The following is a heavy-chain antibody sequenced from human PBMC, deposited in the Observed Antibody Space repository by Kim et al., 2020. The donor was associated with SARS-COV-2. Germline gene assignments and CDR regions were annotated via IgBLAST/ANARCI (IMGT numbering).Heavy chain of an antibody. CDR3: AKLRPLKQPLAYFDY. CDR2: ISGSGGST. CDR1: RFSFSSYA. V-gene: IGHV3-23*01. D-gene: IGHD6-25*01. Sequence: GGSLRLSCAASRFSFSSYAMSWVRQAPGKGLEWVSAISGSGGSTYYADSVKGRFTISRDNSKNTLCLQMNSLRAEDTAVYYCAKLRPLKQPLAYFDYWGQGTLVTVSS. J-gene: IGHJ4*02.